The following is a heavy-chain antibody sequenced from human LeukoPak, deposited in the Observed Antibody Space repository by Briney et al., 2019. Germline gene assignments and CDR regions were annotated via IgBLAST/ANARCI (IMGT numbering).Heavy chain of an antibody. V-gene: IGHV1-69*10. CDR2: IIPILGIA. J-gene: IGHJ4*02. CDR1: GGTFSSYT. CDR3: ARERGYSNYVIDY. Sequence: GASVKVSCKASGGTFSSYTISWVRQAPGQGLEWMGGIIPILGIANYAQKFQGRVTITADKSTSTAYMELSSLRSEDTAVYCCARERGYSNYVIDYWGQGTLVTVSS. D-gene: IGHD4-11*01.